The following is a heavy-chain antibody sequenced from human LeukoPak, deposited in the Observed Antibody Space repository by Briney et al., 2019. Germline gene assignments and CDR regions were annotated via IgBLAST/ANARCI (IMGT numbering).Heavy chain of an antibody. D-gene: IGHD3-3*01. Sequence: SETLSLTCTVSGGSISNSHWSWIRQPPGKGLEWIGYIYYSGSTNYNPSLTSRVTISLDMSKNQFSLRLSSVTAADTAVYYCARRRGDFWSDYYAFDYWGQGTLVTISS. CDR1: GGSISNSH. CDR3: ARRRGDFWSDYYAFDY. CDR2: IYYSGST. V-gene: IGHV4-59*08. J-gene: IGHJ4*02.